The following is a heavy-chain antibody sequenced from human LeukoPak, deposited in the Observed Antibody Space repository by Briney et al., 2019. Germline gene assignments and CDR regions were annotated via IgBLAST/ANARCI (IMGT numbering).Heavy chain of an antibody. CDR3: ARDLPLLLWFGELFDY. CDR1: GGSISSYY. D-gene: IGHD3-10*01. Sequence: DPSETLSLTCTVSGGSISSYYWSWIRQPAGKGLEWIGRIYTSGSTNYNPSLKSRVTMSVDTSKNQFSLKLSSVTAADTAVYYCARDLPLLLWFGELFDYCGQGTLVTVSS. V-gene: IGHV4-4*07. CDR2: IYTSGST. J-gene: IGHJ4*02.